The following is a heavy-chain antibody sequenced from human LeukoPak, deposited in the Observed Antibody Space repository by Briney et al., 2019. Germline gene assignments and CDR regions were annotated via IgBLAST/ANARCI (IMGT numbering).Heavy chain of an antibody. Sequence: PSETLSLTCTVAGGSIGSSSYDWGWIRPPPGKWLGWGGSIYYGGSTYYSPSLKRRVTISVDTSKHHFSLKISSATAAATAVYYCAAEDDYYYYYIDVWGNGTTVTVS. D-gene: IGHD2-15*01. CDR3: AAEDDYYYYYIDV. CDR1: GGSIGSSSYD. V-gene: IGHV4-39*02. CDR2: IYYGGST. J-gene: IGHJ6*03.